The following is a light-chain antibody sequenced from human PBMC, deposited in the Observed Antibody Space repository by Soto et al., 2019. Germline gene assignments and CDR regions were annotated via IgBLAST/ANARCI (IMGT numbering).Light chain of an antibody. CDR1: QHISRW. V-gene: IGKV1-5*01. CDR2: DVS. J-gene: IGKJ1*01. CDR3: QQYNSYSWT. Sequence: DIQVTQSPTTLSASAGDRVTITCRASQHISRWLAWYQQKAGKAPKLLIYDVSTLETGVPSRFSGSGSGTEFTLTISSLQPEDFATYYCQQYNSYSWTFGQGTKVDI.